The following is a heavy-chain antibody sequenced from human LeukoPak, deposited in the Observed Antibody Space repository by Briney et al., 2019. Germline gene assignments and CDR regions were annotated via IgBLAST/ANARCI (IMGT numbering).Heavy chain of an antibody. J-gene: IGHJ6*02. CDR3: ARASYSSSWYASGYYYGMDV. D-gene: IGHD6-13*01. V-gene: IGHV4-59*01. Sequence: SETLSLTCTVSGGSISSYYWSWIRQPPGKGLEWIGYIYYSGSTNYNPSLKSRVTISVDTSKNQFSLKLSSVTAADTAVYYCARASYSSSWYASGYYYGMDVWGQGTTVTVSS. CDR2: IYYSGST. CDR1: GGSISSYY.